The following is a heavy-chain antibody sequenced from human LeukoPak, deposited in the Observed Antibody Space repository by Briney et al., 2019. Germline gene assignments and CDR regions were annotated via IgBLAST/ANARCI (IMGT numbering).Heavy chain of an antibody. CDR3: ARDVYDFLSAAYYFDY. CDR1: GYTFSGHY. CDR2: INPNTGGT. D-gene: IGHD3-3*01. Sequence: ASVKVSCRASGYTFSGHYMHWVRQAPGQGLEWMGWINPNTGGTNYAQKFQGGVTMTRDTPISTVYMELRRLRSDDTAVYYCARDVYDFLSAAYYFDYWGQGTLVTVSS. V-gene: IGHV1-2*02. J-gene: IGHJ4*02.